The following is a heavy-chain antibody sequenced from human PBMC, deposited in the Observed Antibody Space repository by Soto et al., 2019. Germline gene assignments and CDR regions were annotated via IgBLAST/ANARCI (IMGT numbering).Heavy chain of an antibody. CDR1: GFTFSSYG. CDR2: ISYDGSNN. V-gene: IGHV3-30*18. J-gene: IGHJ4*02. Sequence: QVQLVESGGGVVQTGRSLRLSCAASGFTFSSYGMHLVRQGPGKGLEWVAVISYDGSNNYYADSVKGRFTISRDNSKNTLYMKMSTLRAEDTAVYYWAKVQRFTFVGVNFDYWGQGTLVPASS. D-gene: IGHD3-16*01. CDR3: AKVQRFTFVGVNFDY.